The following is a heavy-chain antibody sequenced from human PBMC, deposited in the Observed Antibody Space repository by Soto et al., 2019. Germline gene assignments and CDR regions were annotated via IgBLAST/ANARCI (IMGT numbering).Heavy chain of an antibody. V-gene: IGHV2-5*02. D-gene: IGHD6-19*01. Sequence: QITLKESGPTLVKPTQTLTLTCTFSGFSLSTSGVGVGWIRQPPGKPLEWLALIYWDDDKRYSPSLKSRLTSTKDTSKSQVVLTMTNMDPVDTATYYCADMGLIAVAGYFDYWGQGTLVTVSS. CDR3: ADMGLIAVAGYFDY. CDR2: IYWDDDK. J-gene: IGHJ4*02. CDR1: GFSLSTSGVG.